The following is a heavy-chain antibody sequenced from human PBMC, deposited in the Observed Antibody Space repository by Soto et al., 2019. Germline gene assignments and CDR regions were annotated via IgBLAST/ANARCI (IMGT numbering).Heavy chain of an antibody. Sequence: SETLSLTCSVSGGSISSGGYYWSWIRQHPGKGLEWIGYIYYSGSTSYNPSLKSRVTISVDTSKNQFSLKLSSVTAADTAVYYCARGYSSSTSCFDPWGQGTLVTVSS. V-gene: IGHV4-31*03. CDR3: ARGYSSSTSCFDP. CDR1: GGSISSGGYY. CDR2: IYYSGST. J-gene: IGHJ5*02. D-gene: IGHD2-2*01.